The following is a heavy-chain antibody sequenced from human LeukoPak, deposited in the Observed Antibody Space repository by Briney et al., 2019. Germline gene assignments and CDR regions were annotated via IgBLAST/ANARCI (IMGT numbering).Heavy chain of an antibody. Sequence: GGSLRLSCAASGFNVSTNYMSWVRQAPGEGLEWVSVIYSGGTTYYADSVKGRFTISRDNSKNTLYLQMNSLRAEDTAVYYRARDRGGSRSDCWGQGTLVTVSS. CDR1: GFNVSTNY. CDR3: ARDRGGSRSDC. CDR2: IYSGGTT. D-gene: IGHD6-13*01. J-gene: IGHJ4*02. V-gene: IGHV3-66*01.